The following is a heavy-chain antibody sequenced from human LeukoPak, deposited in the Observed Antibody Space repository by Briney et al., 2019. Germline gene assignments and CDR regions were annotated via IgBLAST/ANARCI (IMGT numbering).Heavy chain of an antibody. J-gene: IGHJ4*02. CDR2: ISDSGDSP. CDR1: GFTFRTYA. CDR3: AKLGGSGPW. V-gene: IGHV3-23*01. Sequence: GGSLRLSCEASGFTFRTYAMSWVRQVPGKGPEWVSGISDSGDSPYYANSVKGRFTISRDNSKNILYLQMSSLRAEDTAVYYCAKLGGSGPWWGQGTLVTVSS. D-gene: IGHD3-10*01.